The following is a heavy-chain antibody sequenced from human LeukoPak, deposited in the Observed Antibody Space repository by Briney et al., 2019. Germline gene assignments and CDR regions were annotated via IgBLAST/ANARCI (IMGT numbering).Heavy chain of an antibody. CDR3: AKVRGLFYGDYEFDY. Sequence: PGGSLRLSCAASGFTFDDYGMSWVRQAPGKGLEWVSAISGSGGSTYYADSVKGRFTISRDNSRNTLYLQMNSLRAEDTAVYYCAKVRGLFYGDYEFDYWGQGTLVTVSS. J-gene: IGHJ4*02. V-gene: IGHV3-23*01. CDR2: ISGSGGST. CDR1: GFTFDDYG. D-gene: IGHD4-17*01.